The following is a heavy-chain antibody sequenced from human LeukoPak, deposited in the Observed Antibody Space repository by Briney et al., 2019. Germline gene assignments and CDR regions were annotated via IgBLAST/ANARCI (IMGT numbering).Heavy chain of an antibody. CDR3: ARTGAVDSSGWYGFDY. CDR1: GYSFTSYW. D-gene: IGHD6-19*01. J-gene: IGHJ4*02. Sequence: GESLKISCKGSGYSFTSYWIGWVRQMPGKGLEWMGIIYPGDSDTRYSPSFQGQVTISADKSISTAYLQWSSLTASDTAMYYCARTGAVDSSGWYGFDYWGQGTLVTVSS. V-gene: IGHV5-51*01. CDR2: IYPGDSDT.